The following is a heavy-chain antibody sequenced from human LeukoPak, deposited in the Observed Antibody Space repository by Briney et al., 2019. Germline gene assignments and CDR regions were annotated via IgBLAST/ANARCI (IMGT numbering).Heavy chain of an antibody. CDR1: GFTFSNYY. D-gene: IGHD2-15*01. CDR3: AREDCSGGSCYSDRVDV. V-gene: IGHV3-11*01. CDR2: ISSSGNTI. Sequence: GGSLRLSCEASGFTFSNYYMSWIRQAPGKGLEWVSYISSSGNTIYYAGSVKGRFTISRDNAKNSLYLQMNSLRAEDTAVYYCAREDCSGGSCYSDRVDVWGQGTTVTVSS. J-gene: IGHJ6*02.